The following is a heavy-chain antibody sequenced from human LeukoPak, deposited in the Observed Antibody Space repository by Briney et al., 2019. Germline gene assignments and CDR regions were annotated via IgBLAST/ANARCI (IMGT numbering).Heavy chain of an antibody. CDR2: IYHSGYS. D-gene: IGHD3-10*01. Sequence: SGTLSLTCAVSGGSISSTNRWSWVRQPPGKGLEWIGEIYHSGYSNYNASLGSRVTISVDTSKNQFSLKLTSVTAADTAVYYCARAYGSGSYLYLDYWGQGTLVTVSS. CDR3: ARAYGSGSYLYLDY. CDR1: GGSISSTNR. V-gene: IGHV4-4*02. J-gene: IGHJ4*02.